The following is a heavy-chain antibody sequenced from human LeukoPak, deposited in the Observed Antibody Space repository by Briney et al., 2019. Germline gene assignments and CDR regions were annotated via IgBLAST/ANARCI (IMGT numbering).Heavy chain of an antibody. J-gene: IGHJ4*02. CDR2: VSVSGNT. V-gene: IGHV3-23*01. D-gene: IGHD2-15*01. CDR1: GFTLSSYA. Sequence: PGGSLRLSCAASGFTLSSYAMSWVRQGPGKGLEWVSAVSVSGNTYHADSVKGRFTISRDSCKNTLYLQMNSLRAEDAAVYYCAKAPVTTCSGAYCYPFDYWGQGTLVTVSS. CDR3: AKAPVTTCSGAYCYPFDY.